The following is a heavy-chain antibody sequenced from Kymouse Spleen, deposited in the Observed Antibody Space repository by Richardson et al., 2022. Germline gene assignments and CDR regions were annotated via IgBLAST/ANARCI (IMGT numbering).Heavy chain of an antibody. CDR2: IWYDGSNK. CDR3: AREGTYYDFWSGYYEGGMDV. Sequence: QVQLVESGGGVVQPGRSLRLSCAASGFTFSSYGMHWVRQAPGKGLEWVAVIWYDGSNKYYADSVKGRFTISRDNSKNTLYLQMNSLRAEDTAVYYCAREGTYYDFWSGYYEGGMDVWGQGTTVTVSS. D-gene: IGHD3-3*01. CDR1: GFTFSSYG. V-gene: IGHV3-33*01. J-gene: IGHJ6*02.